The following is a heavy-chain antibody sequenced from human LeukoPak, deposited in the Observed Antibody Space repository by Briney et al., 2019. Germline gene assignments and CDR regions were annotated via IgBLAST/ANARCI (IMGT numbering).Heavy chain of an antibody. Sequence: PGGSLRLSCAASGFTFGSYAMSWVRQAPGKGLEWVSAISGSGGSTYYADSVEGRFTISRDNSKNTLYLQMNSLRAEDTAVYYCANSGDSSGYYGFDYWGQGTLVTVSS. CDR1: GFTFGSYA. J-gene: IGHJ4*02. CDR3: ANSGDSSGYYGFDY. V-gene: IGHV3-23*01. CDR2: ISGSGGST. D-gene: IGHD3-22*01.